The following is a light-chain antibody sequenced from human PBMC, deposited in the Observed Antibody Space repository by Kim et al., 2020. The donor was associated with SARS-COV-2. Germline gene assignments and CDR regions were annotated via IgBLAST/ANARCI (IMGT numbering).Light chain of an antibody. J-gene: IGKJ2*01. CDR2: DAS. CDR1: QDISNS. CDR3: QQRST. V-gene: IGKV1-33*01. Sequence: DIQMNQSPSSLSASVGDRVTITCQASQDISNSLNWYQQKPGKAPKLLIYDASNLETGVPSRFSGSGSGTDFTFTIITLQPEDIATYYCQQRSTFAQGTKLEI.